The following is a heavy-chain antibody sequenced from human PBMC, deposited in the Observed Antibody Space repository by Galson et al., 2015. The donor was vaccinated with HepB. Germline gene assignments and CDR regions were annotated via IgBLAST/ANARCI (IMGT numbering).Heavy chain of an antibody. Sequence: PALVKPTQTLTLTCTFSGFSIRSSGAGVGWIRQPPGKALEWLAFIYLDDDNRYNPSLRSRLTATKDTSKNRVVLTMTNMDPVDTATYYCARILCSRDRGRNYYYYYMDVWGKGATVTVSS. CDR3: ARILCSRDRGRNYYYYYMDV. CDR2: IYLDDDN. J-gene: IGHJ6*03. CDR1: GFSIRSSGAG. D-gene: IGHD2-2*01. V-gene: IGHV2-5*02.